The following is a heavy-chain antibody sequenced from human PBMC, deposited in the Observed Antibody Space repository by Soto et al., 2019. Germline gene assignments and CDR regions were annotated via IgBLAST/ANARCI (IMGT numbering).Heavy chain of an antibody. CDR2: IRSKAYGGTT. Sequence: GGSLTLCCTASGFTFGDYAMNWFRQAPEKGLEWVGFIRSKAYGGTTEYAASVKGRFTISRDDSKSIAYLQMNSLKTEDTAVYYCTSSKPLLWFGTDDYWGQGTLVTVSS. CDR3: TSSKPLLWFGTDDY. V-gene: IGHV3-49*03. J-gene: IGHJ4*02. CDR1: GFTFGDYA. D-gene: IGHD3-10*01.